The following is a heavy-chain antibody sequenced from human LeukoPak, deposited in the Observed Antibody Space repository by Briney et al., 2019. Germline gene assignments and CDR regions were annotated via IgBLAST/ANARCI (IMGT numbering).Heavy chain of an antibody. V-gene: IGHV3-7*01. J-gene: IGHJ3*02. CDR2: IKQDGTET. D-gene: IGHD3-16*01. Sequence: GGSLRLSCAASGLTFSSYWMSWVRQAPGKGLEWVASIKQDGTETYYVDSVKGRFTISRDKAKNSLYLQMNSLRDDDTAMYYCGRGDAGWGGGDAFHIWGQGTMVTVSS. CDR1: GLTFSSYW. CDR3: GRGDAGWGGGDAFHI.